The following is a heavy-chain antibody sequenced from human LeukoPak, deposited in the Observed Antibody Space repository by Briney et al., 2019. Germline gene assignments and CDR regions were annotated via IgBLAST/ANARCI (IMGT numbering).Heavy chain of an antibody. CDR2: IWYDGSNK. Sequence: GRSLRLSCAASGFTFSGYGMHWVRQAPGKGLEWVAVIWYDGSNKYYADSVKGRFTISRDNSKNTLYLQMNSLRAEDTAVYYCARDRASSGTHNAFDIWGQGTMVTVSS. V-gene: IGHV3-33*01. D-gene: IGHD1/OR15-1a*01. CDR1: GFTFSGYG. CDR3: ARDRASSGTHNAFDI. J-gene: IGHJ3*02.